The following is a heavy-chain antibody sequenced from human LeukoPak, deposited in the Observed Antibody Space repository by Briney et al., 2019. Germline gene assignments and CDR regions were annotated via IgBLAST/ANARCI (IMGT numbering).Heavy chain of an antibody. CDR1: GFTFSNYA. CDR3: AKAYCSGGDCSRYY. Sequence: PGGSLRLSCAASGFTFSNYAMSWVRQAPGKGLEWVSSVSGSGGNTYYRDSVKGRFTISRDNSKNTVYLQMSSLRAEDTAIYFCAKAYCSGGDCSRYYWGQGTLVTVSS. D-gene: IGHD2-15*01. CDR2: VSGSGGNT. J-gene: IGHJ4*02. V-gene: IGHV3-23*02.